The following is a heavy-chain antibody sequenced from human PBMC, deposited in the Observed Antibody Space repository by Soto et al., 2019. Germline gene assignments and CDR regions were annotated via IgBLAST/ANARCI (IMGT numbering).Heavy chain of an antibody. J-gene: IGHJ4*02. CDR2: IWHDGRNK. CDR1: GFTVGKFV. V-gene: IGHV3-33*07. CDR3: ARDQGITLFGVVKSIVYFFDE. D-gene: IGHD3-3*01. Sequence: GGSLRLSCEVSGFTVGKFVMDWVRQAPGKGLEWVAGIWHDGRNKYYADSVKGRFTISRDNSKNKLYLQMNSLRAEDTAVYYCARDQGITLFGVVKSIVYFFDEWGQGTLVTVSS.